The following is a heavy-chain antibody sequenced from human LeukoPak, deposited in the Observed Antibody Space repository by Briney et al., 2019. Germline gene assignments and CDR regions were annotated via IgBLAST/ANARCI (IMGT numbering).Heavy chain of an antibody. V-gene: IGHV3-33*01. Sequence: GRSLSLSRASSVFTFSLYGMHGVREARARGWEWVAVIWYDGNKNHCADSVKGRFTIPRDNSKNTLYVPMNSLRGDDTPVFYCASVAHYSSASYSFDYWGQGTLVTVSS. CDR2: IWYDGNKN. CDR3: ASVAHYSSASYSFDY. D-gene: IGHD6-19*01. J-gene: IGHJ4*02. CDR1: VFTFSLYG.